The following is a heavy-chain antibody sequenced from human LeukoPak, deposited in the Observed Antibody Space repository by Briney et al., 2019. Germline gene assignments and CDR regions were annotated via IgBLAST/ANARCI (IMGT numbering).Heavy chain of an antibody. V-gene: IGHV3-7*01. Sequence: GGSLRLSCAASGFTFSSYYMSWVRQAPGKGFEWVANIKEDGSEKNYVDFVKGRFTISRDNAKNSVYLQMNSLRAEDTAVYYCASGFYGSPLDSWGQGTLVTVSS. CDR3: ASGFYGSPLDS. J-gene: IGHJ4*02. D-gene: IGHD3-10*01. CDR1: GFTFSSYY. CDR2: IKEDGSEK.